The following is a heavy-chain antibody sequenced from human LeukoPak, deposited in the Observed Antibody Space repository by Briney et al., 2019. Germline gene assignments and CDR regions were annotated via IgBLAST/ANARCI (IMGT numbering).Heavy chain of an antibody. Sequence: PSETLSLTCTVSGGSISSGGYYWSWIRQHPGKGLEWIVYIYYSGSTYYNPSLKSRVTISVDTSKNQFSLKLSSVTAAHTAVYYCARADPICGDYWYFQHWGQGTLVSVSS. CDR2: IYYSGST. V-gene: IGHV4-31*03. CDR1: GGSISSGGYY. D-gene: IGHD4-17*01. J-gene: IGHJ1*01. CDR3: ARADPICGDYWYFQH.